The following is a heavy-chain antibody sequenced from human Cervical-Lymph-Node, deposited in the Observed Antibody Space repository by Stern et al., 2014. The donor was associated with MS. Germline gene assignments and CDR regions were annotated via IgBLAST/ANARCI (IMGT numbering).Heavy chain of an antibody. CDR1: GDTFINFG. CDR2: FIPLFGTT. V-gene: IGHV1-69*01. CDR3: ARDNDDNGMDV. J-gene: IGHJ6*02. D-gene: IGHD1-1*01. Sequence: VQLVESGADVKKPGSSVKVSCTASGDTFINFGISWVRQAPGQGLEGMGGFIPLFGTTEYAQKFQGRVTISADESATTVYMELSGLRSEDTAVYYCARDNDDNGMDVWGQGTTVTVTS.